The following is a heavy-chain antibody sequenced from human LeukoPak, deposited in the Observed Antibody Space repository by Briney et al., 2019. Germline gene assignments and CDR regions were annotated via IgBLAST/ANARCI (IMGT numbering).Heavy chain of an antibody. CDR1: GGTFSSYA. Sequence: RASVKVSCKASGGTFSSYAISWVRQAPGQGLEWMGGIIPIFGTANYAQKFQGRVTITADKSTSTAYMEPSSLRSEDTAVYYCARDLKMGYSSGRYSWGTGSSNDYWGQGTLVTVSS. CDR3: ARDLKMGYSSGRYSWGTGSSNDY. J-gene: IGHJ4*02. D-gene: IGHD6-19*01. CDR2: IIPIFGTA. V-gene: IGHV1-69*06.